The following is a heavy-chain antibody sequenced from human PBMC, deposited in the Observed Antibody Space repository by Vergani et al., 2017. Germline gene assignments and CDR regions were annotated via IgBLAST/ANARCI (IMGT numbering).Heavy chain of an antibody. CDR3: ARGAHSTYYYYYYMDV. V-gene: IGHV3-21*01. CDR1: GFTFDDYT. CDR2: ISSSSSYI. D-gene: IGHD2-2*01. Sequence: EVQLVESGGVVVQPGGSLRLSCAASGFTFDDYTMHWVRQAPGKGLEWVSSISSSSSYIYYADSVKGRFTISRDNAKNSLYLQMNSLRAEDTAVYYCARGAHSTYYYYYYMDVWGKGTTVTVSS. J-gene: IGHJ6*03.